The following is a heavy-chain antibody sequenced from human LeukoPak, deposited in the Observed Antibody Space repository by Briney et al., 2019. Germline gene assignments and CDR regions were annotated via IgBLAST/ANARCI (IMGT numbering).Heavy chain of an antibody. CDR3: ASGDILTGSQSDY. Sequence: ASVKVSCKASGYTFTSYGISWVRQAPGQGLEWMGWISAYNGNTNYAQKFQGRVTMTRNTSISTAYMELSSLRSEDTAVYYCASGDILTGSQSDYWGQGTLVTVSS. J-gene: IGHJ4*02. D-gene: IGHD3-9*01. CDR2: ISAYNGNT. CDR1: GYTFTSYG. V-gene: IGHV1-18*01.